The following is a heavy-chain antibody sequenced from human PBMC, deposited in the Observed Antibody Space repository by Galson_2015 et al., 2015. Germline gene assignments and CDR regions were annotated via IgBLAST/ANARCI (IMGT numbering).Heavy chain of an antibody. V-gene: IGHV2-5*01. J-gene: IGHJ5*02. CDR3: AHRRRGDYGDYVNYNWFDP. Sequence: PALVKPTQTLTLTCTFSGFSLSTSGVGVGWIRQPPGKALEWLALIYWNDDKRYSPSLKSRLTITKDTSKNQVVLTMTNMDPVDTATYYCAHRRRGDYGDYVNYNWFDPWGQGTLVTVSS. D-gene: IGHD4-17*01. CDR2: IYWNDDK. CDR1: GFSLSTSGVG.